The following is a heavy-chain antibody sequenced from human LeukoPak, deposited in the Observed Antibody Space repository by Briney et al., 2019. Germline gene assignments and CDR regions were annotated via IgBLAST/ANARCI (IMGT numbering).Heavy chain of an antibody. Sequence: SETLSLTCAVSGGSISSSNWWSWVRQPPGKGLEWIGEIYHSGSTNYNPSLKSRVTISVDKSKNQFSLKLSSVTAADTAVYYCTRAAYGSGSYLRDPWGQGTLVTVSS. CDR3: TRAAYGSGSYLRDP. J-gene: IGHJ5*02. D-gene: IGHD3-10*01. CDR1: GGSISSSNW. CDR2: IYHSGST. V-gene: IGHV4-4*02.